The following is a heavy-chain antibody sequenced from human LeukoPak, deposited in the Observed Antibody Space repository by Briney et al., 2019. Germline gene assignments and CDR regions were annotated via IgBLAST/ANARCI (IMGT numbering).Heavy chain of an antibody. CDR2: ISSSSSTI. J-gene: IGHJ4*02. CDR3: ARDRVSAY. D-gene: IGHD6-13*01. Sequence: GGSLRLSCAASGFTFSSYSMNWVRQAPGKGLEWVSYISSSSSTIYYADSVKGRFTMSRDNAKNSLYPQMNSLRDEDTAVYYCARDRVSAYWGQGTLVTVSS. V-gene: IGHV3-48*02. CDR1: GFTFSSYS.